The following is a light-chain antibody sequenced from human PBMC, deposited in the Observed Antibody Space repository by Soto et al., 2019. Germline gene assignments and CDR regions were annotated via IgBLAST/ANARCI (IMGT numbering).Light chain of an antibody. V-gene: IGKV3-20*01. J-gene: IGKJ1*01. CDR2: GAS. CDR3: QQYGSSPRT. Sequence: EIVLTPSPGTLSLSPVERATLSCSASQSVSSSYLAWYQQKPGQAPRLLIYGASSRATGIPDRFSGSGSGTDFTLTISRLEPEDFAVYYCQQYGSSPRTFGQGTTVDIK. CDR1: QSVSSSY.